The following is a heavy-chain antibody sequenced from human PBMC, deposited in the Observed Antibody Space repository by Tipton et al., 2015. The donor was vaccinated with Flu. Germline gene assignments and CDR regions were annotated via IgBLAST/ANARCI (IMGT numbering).Heavy chain of an antibody. V-gene: IGHV3-23*01. Sequence: SLRLSCAVSTFHFNTYIMSWVRQAPGKGLEWVSVISYTSGTTFYADSVKGRFTISRDNSKKTLYLQMNSLRAEDTAVYYCAKVPERSCRSNNCPYPGGQGTLFTFSS. CDR1: TFHFNTYI. CDR3: AKVPERSCRSNNCPYP. J-gene: IGHJ5*02. D-gene: IGHD2-15*01. CDR2: ISYTSGTT.